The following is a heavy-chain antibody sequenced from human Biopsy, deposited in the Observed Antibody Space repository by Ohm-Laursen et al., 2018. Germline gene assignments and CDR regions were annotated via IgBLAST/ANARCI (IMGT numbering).Heavy chain of an antibody. Sequence: SLRLFCAASGFSFDNYVMHWVRQAPGKGLEWVSGISWNSDSIGYADSVKGRFTISRDNAKNSLYLQMNSLRSEDTALYYCAKDRYPSSWHYYYGMDVWGPGTTVTVSS. D-gene: IGHD6-13*01. V-gene: IGHV3-9*01. CDR2: ISWNSDSI. CDR1: GFSFDNYV. J-gene: IGHJ6*02. CDR3: AKDRYPSSWHYYYGMDV.